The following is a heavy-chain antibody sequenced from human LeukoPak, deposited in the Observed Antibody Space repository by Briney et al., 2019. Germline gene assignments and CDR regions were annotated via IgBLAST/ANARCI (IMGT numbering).Heavy chain of an antibody. V-gene: IGHV4-59*01. Sequence: PGGSLRLSCAAPGFTFSNSAMTWVRQAPGKGLEWIGYIYYSGSTNYNPSLKSRVTISVDTSKNQFSLKLSSVTAADTAVYYCARGLGYGHQAEYFQHWGQGTLVTVSS. CDR1: GFTFSNSA. CDR3: ARGLGYGHQAEYFQH. J-gene: IGHJ1*01. D-gene: IGHD5-18*01. CDR2: IYYSGST.